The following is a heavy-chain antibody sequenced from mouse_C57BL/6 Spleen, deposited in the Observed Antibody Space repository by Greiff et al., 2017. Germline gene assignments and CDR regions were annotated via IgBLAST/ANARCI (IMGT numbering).Heavy chain of an antibody. CDR1: GSNIKDDY. CDR2: IDPENGDT. V-gene: IGHV14-4*01. J-gene: IGHJ3*01. Sequence: VQLQQSGAELVRPGDSVTLSCTASGSNIKDDYMHWVKQRPKQGLVWIGWIDPENGDTEYASKFQGQASITADTSSNTAYLQLSSLTSDNTAIYYGTTPNYYGSSYVAYWGQGTMVTVSA. CDR3: TTPNYYGSSYVAY. D-gene: IGHD1-1*01.